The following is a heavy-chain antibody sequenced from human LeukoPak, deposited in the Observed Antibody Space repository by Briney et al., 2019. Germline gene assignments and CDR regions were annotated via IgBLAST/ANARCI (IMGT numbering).Heavy chain of an antibody. CDR3: ARDSKMVLGVTPDGMDV. V-gene: IGHV1-46*01. Sequence: ASVKVSCKASGYTFTSYYMHWVRQAPGQGLEWMGIINPSGGSTSYAQKFQGRVTMTRDTSTSTVYMERSSLRSEDTAVYYCARDSKMVLGVTPDGMDVWGQGTTVTVSS. CDR2: INPSGGST. CDR1: GYTFTSYY. D-gene: IGHD2-8*01. J-gene: IGHJ6*02.